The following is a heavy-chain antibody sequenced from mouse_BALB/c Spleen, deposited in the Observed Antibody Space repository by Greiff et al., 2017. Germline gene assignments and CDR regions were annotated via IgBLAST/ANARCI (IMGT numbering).Heavy chain of an antibody. Sequence: QVQLQQSGAELMKPGASVKISCKATGYTFSSYWIEWVKQRPGHGLEWIGEILPGSGSTNYNEKFKGKATFTADTSSNTAYMQLSSLTSEDSAVYYCARPRYDGIYYYAMDYWGQGTSVTVSS. CDR3: ARPRYDGIYYYAMDY. D-gene: IGHD2-14*01. V-gene: IGHV1-9*01. J-gene: IGHJ4*01. CDR2: ILPGSGST. CDR1: GYTFSSYW.